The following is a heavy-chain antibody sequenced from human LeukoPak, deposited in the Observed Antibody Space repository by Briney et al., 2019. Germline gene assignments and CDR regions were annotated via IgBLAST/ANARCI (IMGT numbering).Heavy chain of an antibody. D-gene: IGHD2-8*01. V-gene: IGHV4-4*07. CDR2: VHPSGST. J-gene: IGHJ2*01. CDR3: ARDIVVMVGNTNYFDV. CDR1: GAPLESDY. Sequence: PSETLSLTCTVSGAPLESDYWTWIRQAPGRGLEWIGRVHPSGSTTYNPALMGRVSMSVDASQNQFSLKINSVTAADTAVYFCARDIVVMVGNTNYFDVWGRGILVTVSS.